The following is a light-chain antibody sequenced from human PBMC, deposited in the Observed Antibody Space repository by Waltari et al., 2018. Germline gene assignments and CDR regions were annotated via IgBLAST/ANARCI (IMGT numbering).Light chain of an antibody. CDR3: QQYGSSPTWT. J-gene: IGKJ1*01. V-gene: IGKV3-20*01. CDR2: GAS. CDR1: QSVSSSY. Sequence: EIVLTQSPGTLSLSPGEIPTPSCRASQSVSSSYLAWYQQKPGQAPRLLIYGASSRATGIPDRFSGSGSGTDFTLTISRLEPEDFAVYYCQQYGSSPTWTFGQGTKVEIK.